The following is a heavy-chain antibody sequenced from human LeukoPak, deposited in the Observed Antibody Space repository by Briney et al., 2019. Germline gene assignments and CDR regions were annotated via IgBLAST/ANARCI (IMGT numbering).Heavy chain of an antibody. Sequence: SETLSLTCAVSGGSISSSYYYWGWVRQPPGKGLEWIGSLYYSGWSTYYNPSLKSRVTISVDTSKNQFSLKLNSVTAADTAVYYCARLGCSSASCYPGNWGQGTLVTVSS. D-gene: IGHD2-2*01. V-gene: IGHV4-39*01. J-gene: IGHJ4*02. CDR3: ARLGCSSASCYPGN. CDR1: GGSISSSYYY. CDR2: LYYSGWST.